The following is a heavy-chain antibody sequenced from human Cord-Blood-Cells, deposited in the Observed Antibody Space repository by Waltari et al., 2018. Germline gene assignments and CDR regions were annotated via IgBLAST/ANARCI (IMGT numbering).Heavy chain of an antibody. V-gene: IGHV4-39*01. D-gene: IGHD3-3*01. CDR1: GGSISSSSYY. Sequence: QLQLQESGPGLVKPSETLSLTCTVSGGSISSSSYYWGWIRQPPGKGLEWIGSIYYSGSTYYNPSLKSRVTISVDTSKNQFSLKLSSVTAADTAVYYCARHIRFLEWLGMNVDYWGQGTLVTVSS. CDR3: ARHIRFLEWLGMNVDY. J-gene: IGHJ4*02. CDR2: IYYSGST.